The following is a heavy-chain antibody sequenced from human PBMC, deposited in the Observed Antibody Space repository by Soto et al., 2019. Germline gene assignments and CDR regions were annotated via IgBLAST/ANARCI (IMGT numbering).Heavy chain of an antibody. V-gene: IGHV3-23*01. CDR3: AKPPDYNWNDY. CDR1: GFTFSSHA. D-gene: IGHD1-20*01. CDR2: VSGSVGST. Sequence: EVQLLESGGGLVQPGGSLRLSCAASGFTFSSHAISWVRQAPGKGLEWISAVSGSVGSTYYADYVKGRFTISRDNSKDTLYLQMNNLRAEDTAVYYCAKPPDYNWNDYWGQGNLVTVSS. J-gene: IGHJ4*02.